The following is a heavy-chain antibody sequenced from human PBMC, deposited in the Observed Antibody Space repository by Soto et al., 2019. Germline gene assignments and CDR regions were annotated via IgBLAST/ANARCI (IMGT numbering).Heavy chain of an antibody. V-gene: IGHV4-59*01. CDR3: ARAYYYGSGRYYFDY. D-gene: IGHD3-10*01. CDR1: GGSISSYY. CDR2: IYYSGST. J-gene: IGHJ4*02. Sequence: PSETLSLTCTVSGGSISSYYWSWIRQPPGKGLEWIGYIYYSGSTNYNPSLKSRVTISVDTSKNQFSLKLSSVTAADTAVYYCARAYYYGSGRYYFDYWGQGTLVTVSS.